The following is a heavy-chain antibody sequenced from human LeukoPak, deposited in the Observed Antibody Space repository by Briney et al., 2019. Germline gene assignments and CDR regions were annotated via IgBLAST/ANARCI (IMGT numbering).Heavy chain of an antibody. D-gene: IGHD3-16*02. CDR3: ARVPLGFGGVIEPFDI. Sequence: SETLSLTCTVSGGSISSTSYYWGWIRQPPGKGLEWIGSIYHSGGTYYNPSLKSRVTISVDTSKNQFSLTLSSVTAADTAVYYCARVPLGFGGVIEPFDIWGQGTMVTVSS. V-gene: IGHV4-39*07. CDR2: IYHSGGT. CDR1: GGSISSTSYY. J-gene: IGHJ3*02.